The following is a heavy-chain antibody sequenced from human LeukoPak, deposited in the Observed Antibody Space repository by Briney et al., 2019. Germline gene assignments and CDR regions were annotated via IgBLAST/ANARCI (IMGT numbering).Heavy chain of an antibody. D-gene: IGHD6-13*01. CDR1: GFSFTSYW. CDR2: INTDGSIT. J-gene: IGHJ4*02. CDR3: ARVAGGTTFDY. Sequence: GGSLRLSCAASGFSFTSYWMHWVRQAPGEGLVWVSRINTDGSITSYADSVKGRFTISRDTAKNTLYLQMNSLRAEDTAIYYCARVAGGTTFDYWGQGARVTVSS. V-gene: IGHV3-74*01.